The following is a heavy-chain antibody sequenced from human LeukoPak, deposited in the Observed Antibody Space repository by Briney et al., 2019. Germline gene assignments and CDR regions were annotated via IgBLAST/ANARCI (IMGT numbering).Heavy chain of an antibody. J-gene: IGHJ4*02. Sequence: EASVKVSCKASGYAFTSYDINWVRQATGQGLEWMGYMNPNSGNTGSAQKFQGRVTMTRDTSISTAYMELSSLRSEDTAVYYCARETPSRYFDYWGQGTLVTVSS. CDR3: ARETPSRYFDY. D-gene: IGHD4-23*01. CDR1: GYAFTSYD. V-gene: IGHV1-8*01. CDR2: MNPNSGNT.